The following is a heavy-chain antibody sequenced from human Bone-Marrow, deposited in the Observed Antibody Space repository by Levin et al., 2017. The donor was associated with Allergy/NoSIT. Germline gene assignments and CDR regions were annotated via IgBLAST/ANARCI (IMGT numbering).Heavy chain of an antibody. CDR3: VRDTDIAAGGRGGVFAS. Sequence: GESLKISCAASGFTFSNYAMHWVRQAPGKGLEWVAVISYDGNNKYNADSVKGRFSISRDNSMDTLHLQMHSLRDEDTALYYCVRDTDIAAGGRGGVFASWGQGTLVTVSS. J-gene: IGHJ4*02. D-gene: IGHD6-13*01. CDR2: ISYDGNNK. CDR1: GFTFSNYA. V-gene: IGHV3-30*04.